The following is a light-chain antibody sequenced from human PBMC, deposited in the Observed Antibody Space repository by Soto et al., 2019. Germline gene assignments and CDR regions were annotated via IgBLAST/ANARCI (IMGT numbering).Light chain of an antibody. CDR3: QQSNAY. CDR2: DAS. Sequence: DIQMTQSPSTLSAFVGDRVTITCRARQSISKWLAWYQQKPGKAPKLLIYDASNLESGVPSRFSGSGSGTEFTLTISSLQPDDSATYYCQQSNAYFGGGTKVDIK. V-gene: IGKV1-5*01. CDR1: QSISKW. J-gene: IGKJ4*01.